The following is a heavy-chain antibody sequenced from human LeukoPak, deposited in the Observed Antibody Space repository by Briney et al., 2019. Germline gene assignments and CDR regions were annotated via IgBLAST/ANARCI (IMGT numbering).Heavy chain of an antibody. V-gene: IGHV1-2*02. Sequence: GASVKVSCKASGYTFTGYYMHWVRQAPGQGLEWMGWINPNSGGTNYAQKFQGRVTMTRDTSISTAYMELSRLRSDDTAVYYCARSRRLMNPGIAVARFDPWGQGTLVTVSS. CDR3: ARSRRLMNPGIAVARFDP. D-gene: IGHD6-19*01. J-gene: IGHJ5*02. CDR1: GYTFTGYY. CDR2: INPNSGGT.